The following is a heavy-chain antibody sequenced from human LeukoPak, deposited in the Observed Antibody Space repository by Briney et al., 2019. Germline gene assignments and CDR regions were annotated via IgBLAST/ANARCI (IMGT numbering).Heavy chain of an antibody. D-gene: IGHD3-22*01. CDR1: GFTVSSNY. CDR2: IYSGGST. J-gene: IGHJ3*02. V-gene: IGHV3-66*01. Sequence: GGSLRLSCAASGFTVSSNYRSWVRQAPGKGLEWVSVIYSGGSTYYADSVKGRFTISRDNSKNTLYLQMNSLRAEDTAVYYCARDRYYYDSSGYGYAFDIWGQRTMVTVSS. CDR3: ARDRYYYDSSGYGYAFDI.